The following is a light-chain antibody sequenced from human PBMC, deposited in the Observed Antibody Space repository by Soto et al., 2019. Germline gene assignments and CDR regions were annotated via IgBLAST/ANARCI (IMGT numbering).Light chain of an antibody. CDR3: LQTYNTPRT. Sequence: DIPMTQSPSSLSASIGDRVTITCRASQSITTYLNWYQQKPGKAPKLLIYAASTLQSGVPSRFSGSGSGTDFTLTISSLQPEDFATYYCLQTYNTPRTFGQGTKLEIK. CDR2: AAS. CDR1: QSITTY. V-gene: IGKV1-39*01. J-gene: IGKJ2*01.